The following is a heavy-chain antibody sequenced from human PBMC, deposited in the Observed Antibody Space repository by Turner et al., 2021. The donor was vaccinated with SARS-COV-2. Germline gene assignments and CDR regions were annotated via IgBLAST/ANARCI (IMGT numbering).Heavy chain of an antibody. Sequence: EVQVMESGGGLVQPGGSLRLSCEASGLTFRTHWMSWVRQAPGKGLEWVANINQDQSEKNYVDSVKGRFTISRDDAKNSLYLQMNSLRVEDTAMYYCASEPTALTQGYWGQGTLVTVSS. CDR2: INQDQSEK. V-gene: IGHV3-7*01. J-gene: IGHJ4*02. CDR1: GLTFRTHW. D-gene: IGHD7-27*01. CDR3: ASEPTALTQGY.